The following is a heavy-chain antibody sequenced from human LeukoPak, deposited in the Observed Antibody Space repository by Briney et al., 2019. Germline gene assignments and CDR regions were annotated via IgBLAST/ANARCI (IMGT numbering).Heavy chain of an antibody. V-gene: IGHV3-53*01. Sequence: PGGSLRLSCAASGFTVSSNYISWVRQAPGKGLEWVSLIYSGGSTYYADSVKGRFTISRDNSKNTLYLQMNSLRAEDTAVYYCAKDQVELGYCSSTSCYTFDYWGQGTLVTVSS. CDR2: IYSGGST. D-gene: IGHD2-2*02. CDR1: GFTVSSNY. J-gene: IGHJ4*02. CDR3: AKDQVELGYCSSTSCYTFDY.